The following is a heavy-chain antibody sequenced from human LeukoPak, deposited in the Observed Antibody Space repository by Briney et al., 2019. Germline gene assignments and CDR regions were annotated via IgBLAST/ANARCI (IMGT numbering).Heavy chain of an antibody. J-gene: IGHJ4*02. CDR3: ARESGSGSRGFDY. Sequence: PGGSLRLSCAASGFTVSSNYMNGVRQAPGKGLEWVSVTYSGGGTYYGDSVKGRFTFSRDNSKNTVYLQMNSLRAEDTAVYYCARESGSGSRGFDYWGQGTLVTVSS. CDR2: TYSGGGT. D-gene: IGHD3-10*01. V-gene: IGHV3-66*01. CDR1: GFTVSSNY.